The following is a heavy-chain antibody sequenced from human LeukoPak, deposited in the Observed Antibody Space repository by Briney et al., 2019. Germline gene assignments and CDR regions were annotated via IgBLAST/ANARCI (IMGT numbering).Heavy chain of an antibody. CDR2: ISYDGINK. CDR1: GFTFSSYA. J-gene: IGHJ5*02. Sequence: PGRSLRLSCAASGFTFSSYAMHWVRQAPGKGLEWVAVISYDGINKYYADSVKGRFTISRDNSKNTLYLKMNSLRAEDTAVYYCARDNTLNCAILTGPGEDNWFDPWGQGTRVTVSS. V-gene: IGHV3-30*04. CDR3: ARDNTLNCAILTGPGEDNWFDP. D-gene: IGHD3-9*01.